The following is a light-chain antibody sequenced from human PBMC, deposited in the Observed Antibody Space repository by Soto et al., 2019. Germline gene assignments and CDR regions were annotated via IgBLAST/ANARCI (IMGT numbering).Light chain of an antibody. CDR2: GAF. V-gene: IGKV3-15*01. CDR1: QSVSSN. CDR3: QQYNNWPPGLT. J-gene: IGKJ4*01. Sequence: IGMTQTPVTLSVSPGERATLSCRASQSVSSNLAWYQQKPGQAPSLLIYGAFTRATGIPARFSGTGSGTEFTLTISSLQSEDFAVYYCQQYNNWPPGLTFGGGTKVDIK.